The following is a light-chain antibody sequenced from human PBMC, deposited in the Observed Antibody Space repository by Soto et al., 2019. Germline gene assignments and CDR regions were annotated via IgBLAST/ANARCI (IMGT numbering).Light chain of an antibody. J-gene: IGLJ3*02. CDR1: SSDVGGYIY. V-gene: IGLV2-14*01. CDR3: SSYTSSSTLLE. CDR2: DVS. Sequence: QSVLTQPASVSGSPGQSITISCTGTSSDVGGYIYVSWYQQHPGKAPKLMIYDVSNRPSGVSNRFSGSKSGNTASLTISGLQAEDEADYYCSSYTSSSTLLEFGGGTKLTVL.